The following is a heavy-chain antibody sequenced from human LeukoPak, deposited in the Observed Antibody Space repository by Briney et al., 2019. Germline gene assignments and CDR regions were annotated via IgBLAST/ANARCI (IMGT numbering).Heavy chain of an antibody. V-gene: IGHV6-1*01. Sequence: SQTLSLTCAISGDSVSSNSAAWNWIRQSPSRGLEWLGRTYYRSKWYNDYAVSVKSRITINPDTSKNQFSLQLNSVTPEDTAVYYCARDYIVVVPAAIHGGWFDPWGQGTLVTVSS. D-gene: IGHD2-2*02. J-gene: IGHJ5*02. CDR1: GDSVSSNSAA. CDR3: ARDYIVVVPAAIHGGWFDP. CDR2: TYYRSKWYN.